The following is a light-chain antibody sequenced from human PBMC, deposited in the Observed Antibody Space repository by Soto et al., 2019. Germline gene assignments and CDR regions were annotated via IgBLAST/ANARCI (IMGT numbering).Light chain of an antibody. CDR1: QSVSNNY. CDR3: QQYDRWPVT. J-gene: IGKJ4*01. Sequence: EIVLTQSPGTLSLSPGERATLSCRASQSVSNNYLAWYQQKPGQAPRLLIYGASNRATGIPDRFSGSGSGTEFTLTIDRLQSADFAVYYCQQYDRWPVTFGGGTKVDIK. CDR2: GAS. V-gene: IGKV3-20*01.